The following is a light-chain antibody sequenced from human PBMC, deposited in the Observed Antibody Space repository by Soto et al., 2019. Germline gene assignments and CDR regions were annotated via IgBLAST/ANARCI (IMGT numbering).Light chain of an antibody. V-gene: IGLV1-44*01. J-gene: IGLJ3*02. CDR2: TNN. CDR3: EAWDDSLNGPV. CDR1: SSNIGSNT. Sequence: QSVLTQPPSTSGTPGQRVTISCSGSSSNIGSNTVNWYQQLPGTAPKLLIHTNNQWPSGVPDRFSGSKSGTSASLAIGGLQSEDEADYYCEAWDDSLNGPVFGGGTKLTVL.